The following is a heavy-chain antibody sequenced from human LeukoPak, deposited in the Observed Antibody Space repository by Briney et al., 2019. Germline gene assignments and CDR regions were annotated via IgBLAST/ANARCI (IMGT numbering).Heavy chain of an antibody. J-gene: IGHJ4*02. CDR3: ARSLGYCTNGVCSSSYYFDY. CDR2: IYYSGST. CDR1: GGSFSGYY. D-gene: IGHD2-8*01. V-gene: IGHV4-59*01. Sequence: SETLSLTCAVYGGSFSGYYWSWIRQPPGRGLEWIGYIYYSGSTNYNPSLKSRVTISVDTSKNQFSLKLSSVTAADTAVYYCARSLGYCTNGVCSSSYYFDYWGQGTLVTVSS.